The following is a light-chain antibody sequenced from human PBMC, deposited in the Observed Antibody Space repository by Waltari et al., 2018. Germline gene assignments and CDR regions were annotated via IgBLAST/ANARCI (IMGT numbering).Light chain of an antibody. J-gene: IGLJ2*01. Sequence: QSVLTQPPSVTAAPGPMVTVCCPGRGSTIGSNYTSWYQQFPGTAPKHLIYDNTEPPSGIPDRFSASKSGTSATLAITGLQTGDEADYYCQAWDHSLTAVLFGGGTKVAVL. CDR2: DNT. CDR1: GSTIGSNY. CDR3: QAWDHSLTAVL. V-gene: IGLV1-51*01.